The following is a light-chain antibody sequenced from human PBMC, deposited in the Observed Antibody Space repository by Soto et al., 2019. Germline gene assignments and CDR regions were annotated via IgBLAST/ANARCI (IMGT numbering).Light chain of an antibody. V-gene: IGLV2-14*01. CDR1: SSDVGGYNY. CDR3: STYTNISSYV. J-gene: IGLJ1*01. CDR2: DVS. Sequence: QSALAQPASVSGSPGQSITISCTGTSSDVGGYNYVSWYQQHPGKAPKVMIYDVSSRPSGVSHRFSGSKSGNTASLTISGLQAEDEADYYCSTYTNISSYVFGTGTKVTVL.